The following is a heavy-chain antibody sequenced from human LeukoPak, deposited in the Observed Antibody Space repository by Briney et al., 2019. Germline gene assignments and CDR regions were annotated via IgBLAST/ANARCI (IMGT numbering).Heavy chain of an antibody. V-gene: IGHV3-21*01. J-gene: IGHJ4*02. Sequence: GGSLRLSCAASGFTFCTYAMNWIRPAPGKGREWVSSISSTGTCIYYGDLVEGRFTISRDNAKNSLYLQMKSLRAEDTAVYYCVRATAVVFDYWGQGNLVTASS. CDR3: VRATAVVFDY. D-gene: IGHD4-23*01. CDR1: GFTFCTYA. CDR2: ISSTGTCI.